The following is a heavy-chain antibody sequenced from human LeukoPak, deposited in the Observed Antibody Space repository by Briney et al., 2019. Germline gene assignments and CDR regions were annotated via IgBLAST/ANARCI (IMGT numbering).Heavy chain of an antibody. J-gene: IGHJ4*02. CDR3: ARRIAVAGYYFDY. CDR1: GGSFSGYY. V-gene: IGHV4-34*01. D-gene: IGHD6-19*01. CDR2: INHSGST. Sequence: SETLSLTCAVYGGSFSGYYWSWIRQPPGRGLEWIGEINHSGSTNYNPSLKSRVTISVDTSKNQFSLKLGSVTAADTAVYYCARRIAVAGYYFDYWGQGTLVTVSS.